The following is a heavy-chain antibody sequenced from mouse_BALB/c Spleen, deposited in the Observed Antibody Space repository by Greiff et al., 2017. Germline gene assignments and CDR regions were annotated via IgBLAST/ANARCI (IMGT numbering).Heavy chain of an antibody. D-gene: IGHD1-2*01. V-gene: IGHV1-69*02. CDR3: ARGTTTATGAMDY. CDR1: GYTFTSYW. Sequence: QVQLQQPGAELVKPGAPVKLSCKASGYTFTSYWMNWVKQRPGRGLEWIGRIDPSDSETHYNQKFKDKATLTVDKSSSTAYIQLSSLTSEDSAVYDCARGTTTATGAMDYWGQGTSVTVSA. J-gene: IGHJ4*01. CDR2: IDPSDSET.